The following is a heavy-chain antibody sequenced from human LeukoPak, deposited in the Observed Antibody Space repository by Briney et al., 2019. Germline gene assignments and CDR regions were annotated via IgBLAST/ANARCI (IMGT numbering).Heavy chain of an antibody. D-gene: IGHD2-15*01. CDR3: ARSDRYCSGGSCYYFDY. Sequence: GGSLRLSCAASGFTFSSYGMHWVRQAPGKGLEWVAIISYDGSNKYYADSVKGRFTISRDNSKNTLYLQMNSLRAEDTAVYYCARSDRYCSGGSCYYFDYWGQGTLVTVSS. V-gene: IGHV3-30*03. CDR1: GFTFSSYG. J-gene: IGHJ4*02. CDR2: ISYDGSNK.